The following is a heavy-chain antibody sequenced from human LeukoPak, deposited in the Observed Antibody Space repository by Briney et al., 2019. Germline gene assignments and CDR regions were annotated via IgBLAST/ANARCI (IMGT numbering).Heavy chain of an antibody. Sequence: SETLSLTCTVSGGSISSYYWSWIRQPPGKGLEWVGYIYYSGSTNYNPSLKSQVTISVDTSKNQFSLKLSSVTAADTAVYYCARHGVSGMITFGGANWFDPWGQGTLVTVSS. J-gene: IGHJ5*02. V-gene: IGHV4-59*08. CDR2: IYYSGST. CDR3: ARHGVSGMITFGGANWFDP. D-gene: IGHD3-16*01. CDR1: GGSISSYY.